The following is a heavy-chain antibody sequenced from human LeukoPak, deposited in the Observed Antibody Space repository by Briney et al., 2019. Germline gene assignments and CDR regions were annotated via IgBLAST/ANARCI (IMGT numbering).Heavy chain of an antibody. CDR3: ARTPIAARQIDY. CDR2: ISYDGSNK. D-gene: IGHD6-6*01. V-gene: IGHV3-30-3*01. J-gene: IGHJ4*02. CDR1: GFTFSSYA. Sequence: GRSQRLSCAASGFTFSSYAMHWVRQAPGKGLEWVAVISYDGSNKYYADSVKGRFTISRDNSKNTLYLQMNSLRAEDTAVYYCARTPIAARQIDYWGQGTLVTVSS.